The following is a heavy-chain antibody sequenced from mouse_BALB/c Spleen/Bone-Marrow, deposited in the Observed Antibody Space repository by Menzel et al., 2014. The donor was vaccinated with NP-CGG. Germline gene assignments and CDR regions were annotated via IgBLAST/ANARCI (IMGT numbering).Heavy chain of an antibody. V-gene: IGHV7-3*02. CDR2: IRNKANGYTT. CDR1: GFTFTDYY. D-gene: IGHD2-2*01. J-gene: IGHJ2*01. CDR3: ARDGYDDY. Sequence: DVKLVESGGGLVQPGGSLRLSCTTSGFTFTDYYMSWVRQPPGKALEWLGFIRNKANGYTTEYSASVKGRFTISRDNSQSILYLQMNTLRAEDSATYYCARDGYDDYWGQGTTLTVSS.